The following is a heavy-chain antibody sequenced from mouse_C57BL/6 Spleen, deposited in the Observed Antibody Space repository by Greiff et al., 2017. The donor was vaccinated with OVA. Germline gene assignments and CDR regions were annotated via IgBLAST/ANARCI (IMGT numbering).Heavy chain of an antibody. D-gene: IGHD1-1*01. CDR2: IDTETGGT. J-gene: IGHJ1*03. CDR1: GYTFTDYE. V-gene: IGHV1-15*01. CDR3: TRGGYYGSSHWYFDV. Sequence: QVQLQQSGAELVRPGASVTLSCKASGYTFTDYEMHWVKQTPVHGLEWIGAIDTETGGTAYNQKFKGKAILTADKSSSTAYMELRSLTSEDSAVYYCTRGGYYGSSHWYFDVWGTGTTVTVSS.